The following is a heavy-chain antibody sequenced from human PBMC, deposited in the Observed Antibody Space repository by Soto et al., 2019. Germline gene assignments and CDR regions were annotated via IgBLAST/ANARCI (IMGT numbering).Heavy chain of an antibody. CDR3: ARGDRGGSGSPASYYYSGLDV. V-gene: IGHV3-23*01. D-gene: IGHD3-10*01. J-gene: IGHJ6*02. CDR2: VSAGGDMT. Sequence: DVQLLESGGQLVQPGGSLRLSCAASAFTFSSYAMSWVRQAPGKGLEWVSSVSAGGDMTYYSDSVKGRFTISRDNSNNALFLQMNSLRIEDTALYYCARGDRGGSGSPASYYYSGLDVWGQGTTVTVS. CDR1: AFTFSSYA.